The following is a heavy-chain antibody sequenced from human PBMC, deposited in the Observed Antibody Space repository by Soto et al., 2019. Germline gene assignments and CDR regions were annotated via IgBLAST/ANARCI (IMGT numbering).Heavy chain of an antibody. J-gene: IGHJ6*02. CDR1: GYTFTSYY. Sequence: QVQLVQSGAEVKKPGASVKVSCKASGYTFTSYYMHWVRQAPGQGLEWMGIINPSGGSTSYAQKFQGRVTMTRDTSTSAVYMELSSLRSEDTAVYYCARDQKGAYCGGDCQTHYYGMDVWGQGTTVTVSS. CDR3: ARDQKGAYCGGDCQTHYYGMDV. V-gene: IGHV1-46*01. CDR2: INPSGGST. D-gene: IGHD2-21*02.